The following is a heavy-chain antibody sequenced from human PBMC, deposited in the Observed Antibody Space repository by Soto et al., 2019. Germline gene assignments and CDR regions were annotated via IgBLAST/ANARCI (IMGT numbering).Heavy chain of an antibody. CDR1: AYSFTTYY. CDR2: INPNTGTT. Sequence: GASVKVSCKASAYSFTTYYIHWVRQAPGQGLEWVGKINPNTGTTSYAQKFQGRVTVIKDTSTSTVYMELSSLRSEDTAMYFCAREARTTGTTFDYWGQGTLVTVSS. J-gene: IGHJ4*02. V-gene: IGHV1-46*03. D-gene: IGHD1-1*01. CDR3: AREARTTGTTFDY.